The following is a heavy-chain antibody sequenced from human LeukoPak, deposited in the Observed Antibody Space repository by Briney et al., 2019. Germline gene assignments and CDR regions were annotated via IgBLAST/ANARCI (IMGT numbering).Heavy chain of an antibody. V-gene: IGHV3-30-3*01. Sequence: SGGSLRLSCAASGFTFSSYAMHWVRQAPGKGLEWVAVISYDGSNKYYADSVKGRFTISRDNSKNTLYLQMNSLRAEDTAVYYCARGARQWLVRPFDYWGQGTLVTVSS. CDR3: ARGARQWLVRPFDY. J-gene: IGHJ4*02. D-gene: IGHD6-19*01. CDR1: GFTFSSYA. CDR2: ISYDGSNK.